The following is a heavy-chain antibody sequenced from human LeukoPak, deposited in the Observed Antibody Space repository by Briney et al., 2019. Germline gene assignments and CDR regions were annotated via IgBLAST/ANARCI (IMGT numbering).Heavy chain of an antibody. Sequence: ASETLSLTCTVSGGSISSYYWSWIRQPPGKGLEWIGYIYCSGSTNYNPSLKSRVTISVDTSKNQFSLKLSSVTAADTAVYYCARELLASAGADAFDIWGQGTMVTVSS. D-gene: IGHD3-10*01. CDR3: ARELLASAGADAFDI. J-gene: IGHJ3*02. CDR1: GGSISSYY. V-gene: IGHV4-59*01. CDR2: IYCSGST.